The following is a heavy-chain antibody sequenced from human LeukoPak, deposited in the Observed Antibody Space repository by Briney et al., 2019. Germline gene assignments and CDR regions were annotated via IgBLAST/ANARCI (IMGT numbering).Heavy chain of an antibody. CDR3: ARDRGPFIVGASLY. CDR1: GFTFSSYS. Sequence: GGSLRLSCAASGFTFSSYSMNWVRQAPGKGLEWVSPISSSSSYIYYADSVKGRFTISRDNAKNSLYLQMNSLRAEDTAVYYCARDRGPFIVGASLYWGQGTLVTVSS. CDR2: ISSSSSYI. D-gene: IGHD1-26*01. J-gene: IGHJ4*02. V-gene: IGHV3-21*01.